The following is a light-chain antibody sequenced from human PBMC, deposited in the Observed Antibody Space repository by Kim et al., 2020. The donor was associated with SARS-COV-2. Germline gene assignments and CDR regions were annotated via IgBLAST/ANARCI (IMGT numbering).Light chain of an antibody. V-gene: IGKV3-20*01. J-gene: IGKJ2*01. CDR3: QQYGSSPRT. CDR1: QSVSNNY. CDR2: GAS. Sequence: LSPGEGATLSCRASQSVSNNYLAWYQQKPGQAPSLLIYGASTRATGISDRFSGTGSGSDFTISITRLEPEDFAVYYCQQYGSSPRTFGQGTKLEI.